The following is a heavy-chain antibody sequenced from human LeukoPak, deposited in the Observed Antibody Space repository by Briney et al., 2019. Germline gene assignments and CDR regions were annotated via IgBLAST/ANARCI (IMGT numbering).Heavy chain of an antibody. J-gene: IGHJ4*02. CDR3: ARESHERREDY. V-gene: IGHV1-18*01. Sequence: ASVKVSCKASGYTFTSYGISWVRQAPGQGLEWMGWISASNGDTDYAQKFQDRVTVTTDTSTSTAYMDLRSLRSDDTAVYYCARESHERREDYRGQGTLVTVSS. D-gene: IGHD1-26*01. CDR2: ISASNGDT. CDR1: GYTFTSYG.